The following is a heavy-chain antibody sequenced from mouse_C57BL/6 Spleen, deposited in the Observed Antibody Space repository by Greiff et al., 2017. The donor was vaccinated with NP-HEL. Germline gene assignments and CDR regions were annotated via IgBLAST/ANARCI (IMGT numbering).Heavy chain of an antibody. D-gene: IGHD1-1*01. J-gene: IGHJ3*01. CDR3: ARRGYYGSSYRFAY. Sequence: VQLQQPGAELVKPGASVKLSCKASGYTFTSYWMHWVKQRPGRGLEWIGRIHPSDSDTNYNQKFKGKATLTVDKSSSTAYMQLSSLTSEDSAVYYCARRGYYGSSYRFAYWGQGTLVTVSA. V-gene: IGHV1-69*02. CDR2: IHPSDSDT. CDR1: GYTFTSYW.